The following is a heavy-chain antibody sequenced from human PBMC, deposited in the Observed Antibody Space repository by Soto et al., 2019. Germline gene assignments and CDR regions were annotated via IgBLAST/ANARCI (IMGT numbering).Heavy chain of an antibody. CDR2: IYYSGST. V-gene: IGHV4-31*03. Sequence: SETLSLTCTVSGGSISSGGYYWSWIRQHPGKGLEWIGYIYYSGSTYYNPSLKSRVTISVDTSKNQFSLKLSSVTAADTAVFYCAKDHTNSWYYFDYWGQGTPVTVSS. CDR1: GGSISSGGYY. D-gene: IGHD6-13*01. CDR3: AKDHTNSWYYFDY. J-gene: IGHJ4*02.